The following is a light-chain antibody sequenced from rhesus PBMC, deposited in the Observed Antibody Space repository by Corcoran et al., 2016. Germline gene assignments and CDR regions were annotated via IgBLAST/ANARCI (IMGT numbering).Light chain of an antibody. CDR1: QSVGST. Sequence: ETVMMQSPATLSLSPGERATLSCRASQSVGSTLAWSQQKHGQAPWLLISFASGRAPGLPDRFSGSGSGTEFTLTISSLEPEDVGIYYCQKYNDWPYSFGQGTKVEMK. V-gene: IGKV3-42*02. CDR2: FAS. CDR3: QKYNDWPYS. J-gene: IGKJ2*01.